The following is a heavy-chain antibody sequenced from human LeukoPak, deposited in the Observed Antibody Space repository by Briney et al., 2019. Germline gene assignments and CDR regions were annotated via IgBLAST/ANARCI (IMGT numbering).Heavy chain of an antibody. CDR1: GGSVSSRTYY. Sequence: PSETLTLTCTVSGGSVSSRTYYWSWIRQPPGKGLEWIGYIYSSGSTNYNPSLKSRVTISVDTSKNQFSLKLTSVTAADTAVYYCARAPYYYDNSGHFRLEYWAQGTLVTVSS. V-gene: IGHV4-61*01. J-gene: IGHJ4*02. CDR2: IYSSGST. CDR3: ARAPYYYDNSGHFRLEY. D-gene: IGHD3-22*01.